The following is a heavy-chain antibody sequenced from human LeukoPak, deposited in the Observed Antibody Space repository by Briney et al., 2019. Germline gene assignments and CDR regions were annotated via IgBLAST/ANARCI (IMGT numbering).Heavy chain of an antibody. J-gene: IGHJ4*02. D-gene: IGHD5-24*01. V-gene: IGHV3-23*01. CDR2: VNGNGGST. Sequence: GGSLRLSCAASGFSFSTYAMSWVRQAPGKGLEWVSGVNGNGGSTSSADSVKGRFTIFRDNSKNTVYLQMNSLRVEDTAVYYCARAGRDGYNYADYWGQGTLVTVSS. CDR1: GFSFSTYA. CDR3: ARAGRDGYNYADY.